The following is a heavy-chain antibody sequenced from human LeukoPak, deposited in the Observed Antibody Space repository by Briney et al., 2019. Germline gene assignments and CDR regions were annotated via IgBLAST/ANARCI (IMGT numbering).Heavy chain of an antibody. CDR3: ARDFGATGWHTFDY. CDR2: TYYRSKWYN. D-gene: IGHD3-10*01. J-gene: IGHJ4*02. V-gene: IGHV6-1*01. Sequence: SQTLSLTCVVSGDSVSSKNGAWNWIRQSPSRGLEWLGRTYYRSKWYNDYAESMEGRMTISQDTSKNQYSLHLNSATPDDTAVYYCARDFGATGWHTFDYWGQGTLVTVSS. CDR1: GDSVSSKNGA.